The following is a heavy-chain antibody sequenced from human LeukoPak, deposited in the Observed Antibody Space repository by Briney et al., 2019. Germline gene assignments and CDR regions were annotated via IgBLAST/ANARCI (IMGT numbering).Heavy chain of an antibody. CDR3: ARVDWEGSGTYYFDS. J-gene: IGHJ4*02. CDR2: ISHDGSSK. V-gene: IGHV3-30*19. D-gene: IGHD1-26*01. CDR1: TFTFSDYG. Sequence: GGSLRLSCIGSTFTFSDYGMHWVRQAPGKGLEWVAVISHDGSSKYYADSVKGRFTISRDNSKNTLFLQMDSLATEDTAVYFCARVDWEGSGTYYFDSWGQGTLVTVSS.